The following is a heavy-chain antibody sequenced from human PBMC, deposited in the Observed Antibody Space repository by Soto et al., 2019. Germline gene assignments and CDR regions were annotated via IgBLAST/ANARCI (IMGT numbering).Heavy chain of an antibody. CDR3: ARHFRDAYTALAC. Sequence: SETLSLTCTVSGASVSSGDYYWSWIRQPPGKGLEWIGYIYNSGNTYYNPSLKGQVAISVDTSKNQFSLKVISVTAADTAVYYCARHFRDAYTALACWGQGTLVTVS. CDR2: IYNSGNT. V-gene: IGHV4-30-4*01. J-gene: IGHJ4*02. CDR1: GASVSSGDYY. D-gene: IGHD3-3*02.